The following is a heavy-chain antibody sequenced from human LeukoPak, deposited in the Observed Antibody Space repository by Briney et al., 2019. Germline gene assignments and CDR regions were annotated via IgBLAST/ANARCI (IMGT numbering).Heavy chain of an antibody. D-gene: IGHD6-19*01. V-gene: IGHV3-23*01. J-gene: IGHJ4*02. Sequence: PGGCLRLSCAASGFTFSNYAMSWVRQAPGKGLEWVSAISGSGDRTYFADSVKGRFSISRDNSKNTLYLQMNSLRAEDTAVYYCAKDAGIAVVGFFDYWGQGTLVTVSS. CDR1: GFTFSNYA. CDR2: ISGSGDRT. CDR3: AKDAGIAVVGFFDY.